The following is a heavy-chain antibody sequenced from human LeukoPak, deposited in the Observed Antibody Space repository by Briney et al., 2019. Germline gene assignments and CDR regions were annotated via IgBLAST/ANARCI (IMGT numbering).Heavy chain of an antibody. CDR3: ARARGNWNDRNWFDP. CDR1: GYTFTAYY. J-gene: IGHJ5*02. Sequence: ASVKVSCKASGYTFTAYYIHWVRQAPGQGLEWMGMINPSGGTTSCAQKFQGRVTMTRDTSTTTVYMELSSLRSEDTAMYYCARARGNWNDRNWFDPWGQGTLVTVSS. V-gene: IGHV1-46*01. CDR2: INPSGGTT. D-gene: IGHD1-20*01.